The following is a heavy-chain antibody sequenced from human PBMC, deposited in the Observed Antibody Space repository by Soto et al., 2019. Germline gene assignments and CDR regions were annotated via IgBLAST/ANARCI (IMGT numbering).Heavy chain of an antibody. D-gene: IGHD6-13*01. CDR3: AKDRVGQQLVPYLFDY. J-gene: IGHJ4*02. CDR2: ISYDGSNK. CDR1: GFTFSSYG. V-gene: IGHV3-30*18. Sequence: QVQLVESGGGVVQPGRSLRLSCAASGFTFSSYGMHWVRQAPGKGLAWVAVISYDGSNKYYADSVKGRFTISRDNSKNTLYLQMNSLRAEDTAVYYCAKDRVGQQLVPYLFDYWGQGALVIVSS.